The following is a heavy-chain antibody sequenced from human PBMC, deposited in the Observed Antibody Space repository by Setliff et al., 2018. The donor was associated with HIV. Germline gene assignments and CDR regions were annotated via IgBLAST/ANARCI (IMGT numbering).Heavy chain of an antibody. V-gene: IGHV1-24*01. CDR1: GYSLTELS. CDR3: ARDRADDQYNGLDV. D-gene: IGHD3-10*01. J-gene: IGHJ3*01. CDR2: FDPEDDET. Sequence: ASVKVSCKVSGYSLTELSIHWVRQAPGEGLEWMGGFDPEDDETVYAEKFQGRVTMTEDTSTDTAYMALSSLRSEDTAVYYCARDRADDQYNGLDVWGQGTMVTVSS.